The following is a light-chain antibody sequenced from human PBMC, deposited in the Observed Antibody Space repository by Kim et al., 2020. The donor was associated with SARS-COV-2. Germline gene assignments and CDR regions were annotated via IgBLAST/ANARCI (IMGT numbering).Light chain of an antibody. CDR2: QDS. J-gene: IGLJ2*01. CDR3: QAWDSSVV. Sequence: VSTSPGQTASITCAGDKLGDKYACWYQQKPGQSPGLVIYQDSKRPSGIPERFSGSNSGNTATLTISGTQAMDEADYYCQAWDSSVVFGGGTQLTVL. CDR1: KLGDKY. V-gene: IGLV3-1*01.